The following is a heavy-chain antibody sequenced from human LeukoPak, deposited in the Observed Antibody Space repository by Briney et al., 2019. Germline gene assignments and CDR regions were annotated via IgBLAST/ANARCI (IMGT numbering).Heavy chain of an antibody. CDR3: EYTAAATSRPPCY. V-gene: IGHV1-69*01. J-gene: IGHJ4*02. D-gene: IGHD6-13*01. Sequence: SVKVSCKASGGTFSSYAISWVRQAPGQGLEWMGGIIPIFGTANYAQKFQGRVTITADESTSTVYMELSSLRSEDTAVYYCEYTAAATSRPPCYWGQGTLVTVSS. CDR2: IIPIFGTA. CDR1: GGTFSSYA.